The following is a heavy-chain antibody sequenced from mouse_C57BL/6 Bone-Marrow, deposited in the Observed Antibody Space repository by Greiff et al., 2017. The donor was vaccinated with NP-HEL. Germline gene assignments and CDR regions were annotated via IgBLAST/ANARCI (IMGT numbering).Heavy chain of an antibody. D-gene: IGHD2-3*01. CDR3: TRAPDGYFAMDY. CDR1: GFTFSSYA. V-gene: IGHV5-9-1*02. J-gene: IGHJ4*01. CDR2: ISSGGDYI. Sequence: EVQVVESGEGLVKPGGSLKLSCAASGFTFSSYAMSWVRQTPEKRLEWVAYISSGGDYIYYADTVKGRFTISRDNARNTLYLQMSSLKSEDTAMYYCTRAPDGYFAMDYWGQGTSVTVSS.